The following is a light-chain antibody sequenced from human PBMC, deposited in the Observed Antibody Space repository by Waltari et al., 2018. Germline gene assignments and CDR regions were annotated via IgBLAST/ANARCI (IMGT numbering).Light chain of an antibody. CDR3: QQYGSSPLT. CDR2: GAS. CDR1: QRVSNNY. V-gene: IGKV3-20*01. Sequence: EIVLTQSPGTLSLSPGERATLSCRASQRVSNNYLAWYQQKPGQAPRLLIDGASSRATGIPDRFSGSGSGTDFTLTISRLDPEDFSVYYCQQYGSSPLTFGPGTKVDIK. J-gene: IGKJ3*01.